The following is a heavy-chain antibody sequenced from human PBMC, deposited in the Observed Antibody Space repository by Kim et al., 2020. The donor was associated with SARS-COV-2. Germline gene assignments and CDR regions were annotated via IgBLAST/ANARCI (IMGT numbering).Heavy chain of an antibody. J-gene: IGHJ6*02. CDR3: ARDTRDTRGMDV. D-gene: IGHD3-10*01. Sequence: NYARKIQGRVSITAGKSTSTAYMELSSLRSEDTAVYYCARDTRDTRGMDVWGQGTTVTVSS. V-gene: IGHV1-69*04.